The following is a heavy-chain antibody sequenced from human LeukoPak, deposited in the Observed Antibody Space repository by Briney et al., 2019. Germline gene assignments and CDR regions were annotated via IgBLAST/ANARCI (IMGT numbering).Heavy chain of an antibody. Sequence: SETLSLTCAVYGGSFSGYYWGWVRQPPGKGLEWIGSVYYSGSTYYNPSLKSRVTISVDTSKNQFSLKLSSVTAADTAVYYCARHLKGTRYYYGMDVWGQGTTVTVS. J-gene: IGHJ6*02. D-gene: IGHD2-8*01. CDR1: GGSFSGYY. CDR3: ARHLKGTRYYYGMDV. CDR2: VYYSGST. V-gene: IGHV4-39*01.